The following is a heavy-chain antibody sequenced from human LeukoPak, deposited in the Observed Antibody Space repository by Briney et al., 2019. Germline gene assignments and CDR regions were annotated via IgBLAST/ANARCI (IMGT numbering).Heavy chain of an antibody. V-gene: IGHV4-39*07. CDR2: TYYSGRT. D-gene: IGHD3-10*01. CDR3: ARDGNYFASGSYYPDY. J-gene: IGHJ4*02. CDR1: GDSISSSSYY. Sequence: SETLSLTCIVSGDSISSSSYYWDWIRQPPGKGLEWIGNTYYSGRTYYNPSLKSRVTMSVDTSKNQFSLHLTSVTAEDTAVYYCARDGNYFASGSYYPDYWGQGILVTVSS.